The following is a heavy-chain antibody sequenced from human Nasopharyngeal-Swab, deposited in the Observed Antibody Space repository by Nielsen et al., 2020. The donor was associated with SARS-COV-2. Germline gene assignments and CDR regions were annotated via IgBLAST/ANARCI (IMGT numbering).Heavy chain of an antibody. Sequence: GESLKISCAASGFTFGNHGMHWVRQAPGKGLEWVAVISYDGNNKFYADSAKGRFTISRDNFKNTLYLQMNSLRADDTAVYYCAEGGYSSNWYSIGGYWGQGTLVTVSS. D-gene: IGHD6-13*01. V-gene: IGHV3-30*18. CDR1: GFTFGNHG. CDR2: ISYDGNNK. CDR3: AEGGYSSNWYSIGGY. J-gene: IGHJ4*02.